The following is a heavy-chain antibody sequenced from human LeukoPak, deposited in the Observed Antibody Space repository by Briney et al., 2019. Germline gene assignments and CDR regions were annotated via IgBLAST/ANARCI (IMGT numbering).Heavy chain of an antibody. D-gene: IGHD6-6*01. CDR2: IKSKTDGGTT. V-gene: IGHV3-15*01. CDR1: GFTFSDAW. J-gene: IGHJ3*02. Sequence: GGSLRLSCAASGFTFSDAWMSWVRQAPGKGLEWVGRIKSKTDGGTTDYSAPLKGRLTISRDDSKNTLYLEMDSLKREDTAVYYCTARDDVFDIWGQGTLVTVSS. CDR3: TARDDVFDI.